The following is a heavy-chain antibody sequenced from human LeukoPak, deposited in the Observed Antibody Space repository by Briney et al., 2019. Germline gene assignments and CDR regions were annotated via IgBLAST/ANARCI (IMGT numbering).Heavy chain of an antibody. CDR1: GITFISYS. CDR3: ARPLSPGEYSYGFDY. Sequence: GGSLRLSCAATGITFISYSMNWLRQPPGRGLEGVSPISSGSTYIYYADSVKGRFTISRDNAKNSLYLQMNSLRAEDTAVYYCARPLSPGEYSYGFDYWGQGSLVTVSS. V-gene: IGHV3-21*01. D-gene: IGHD5-18*01. J-gene: IGHJ4*02. CDR2: ISSGSTYI.